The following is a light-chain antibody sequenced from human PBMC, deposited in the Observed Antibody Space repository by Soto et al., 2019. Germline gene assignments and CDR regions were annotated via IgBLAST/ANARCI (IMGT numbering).Light chain of an antibody. CDR2: GAS. Sequence: EIVLTQSPGTLSLSPGEGATLSCRASQTVTRNYLAWHQQKPGQTPRLLVYGASSRATGIPDRFSSSGSGTDFTLTISRLEPEDLAVYYCQQHGSSPITFGQGTRLEIK. CDR1: QTVTRNY. CDR3: QQHGSSPIT. V-gene: IGKV3-20*01. J-gene: IGKJ5*01.